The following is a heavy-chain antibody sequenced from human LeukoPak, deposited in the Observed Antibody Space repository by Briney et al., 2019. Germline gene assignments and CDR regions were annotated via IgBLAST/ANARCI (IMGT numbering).Heavy chain of an antibody. J-gene: IGHJ4*02. Sequence: GRSLRLSCAASGFTFSSYGMHWVRQAPGKGLEWGAVISYDGSNKYYADSVKGRFTISRDNSKNTLYLQMNSLRAEDTAVYYCAKELLWFGEYPNGFDYWGQGTLVTVSS. V-gene: IGHV3-30*18. CDR1: GFTFSSYG. CDR2: ISYDGSNK. D-gene: IGHD3-10*01. CDR3: AKELLWFGEYPNGFDY.